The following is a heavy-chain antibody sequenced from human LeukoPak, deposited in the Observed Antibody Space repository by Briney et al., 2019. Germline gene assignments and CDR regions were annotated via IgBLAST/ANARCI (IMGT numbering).Heavy chain of an antibody. CDR1: GYTFTDYY. V-gene: IGHV1-2*02. CDR3: ARVIAAASTRLDY. CDR2: INPNSGGT. J-gene: IGHJ4*02. D-gene: IGHD6-13*01. Sequence: ASVKVSCKASGYTFTDYYMHWVRQAPGQGLEWMGWINPNSGGTNYAQNFQGRVTMTRDTSISTAYMELSRLRSDDTAMYYCARVIAAASTRLDYWGQGTLVTVS.